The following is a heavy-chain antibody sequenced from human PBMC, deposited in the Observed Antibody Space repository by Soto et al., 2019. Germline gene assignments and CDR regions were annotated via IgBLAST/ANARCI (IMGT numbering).Heavy chain of an antibody. V-gene: IGHV3-7*03. CDR3: VRSSGWIFDY. Sequence: EVVLVESGGGLVQPGGSLRLSCAASGFTFKNYWMNWVRQAPGKGLEWVANIKEEGGEKYSVQGRFTISRDDAKNSVYLQMNSLRVEDTAVYYCVRSSGWIFDYWGQGSLVTVSS. J-gene: IGHJ4*02. CDR2: IKEEGGEK. D-gene: IGHD6-19*01. CDR1: GFTFKNYW.